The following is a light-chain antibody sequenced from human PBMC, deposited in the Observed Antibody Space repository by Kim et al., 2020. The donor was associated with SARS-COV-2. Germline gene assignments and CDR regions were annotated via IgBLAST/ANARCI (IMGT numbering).Light chain of an antibody. CDR1: QSVSSY. J-gene: IGKJ3*01. Sequence: EIVLTQSPATLSLSPGERATLSCRASQSVSSYLAWYQQKPGQAPRLLIYDASNRATGIPARFSGSGSGTDFSLTISSLAPEDFAVYYCQQRTNRPPFTFGPGTKVDIK. CDR3: QQRTNRPPFT. V-gene: IGKV3-11*01. CDR2: DAS.